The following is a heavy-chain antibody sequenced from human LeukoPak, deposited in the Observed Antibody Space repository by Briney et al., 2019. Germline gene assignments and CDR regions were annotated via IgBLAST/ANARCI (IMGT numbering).Heavy chain of an antibody. Sequence: GGSLRLSCAASGFIFSKYGMSWVRQAPGKGLEWVSGISGSGGSTHYADSVKGRFTISRDNSKNTLYLQMNSLRPEDTAVYSCARQYGGYDHLDYWGQGTLVTVSS. J-gene: IGHJ4*02. CDR3: ARQYGGYDHLDY. D-gene: IGHD5-12*01. CDR1: GFIFSKYG. CDR2: ISGSGGST. V-gene: IGHV3-23*01.